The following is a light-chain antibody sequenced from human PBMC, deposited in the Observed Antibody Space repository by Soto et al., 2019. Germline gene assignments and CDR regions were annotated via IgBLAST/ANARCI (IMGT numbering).Light chain of an antibody. J-gene: IGKJ3*01. CDR1: QSVSSSY. CDR2: GAS. Sequence: EIVLTQSPGTPSLSPGERATLSCRASQSVSSSYLAWYQQKPGQAPRLLIYGASNRATGIPDRFSGSGSGTDFTLTISRLEPEDFAVYYCQQYGRSPFTFGPGTKVDIK. V-gene: IGKV3-20*01. CDR3: QQYGRSPFT.